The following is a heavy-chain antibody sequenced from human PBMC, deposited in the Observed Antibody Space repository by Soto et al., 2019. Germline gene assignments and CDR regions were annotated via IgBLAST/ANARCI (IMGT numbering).Heavy chain of an antibody. V-gene: IGHV3-23*01. CDR3: AKLGFGGVIVGPNADY. CDR1: GFTFSSYA. Sequence: GGSLRLSCAASGFTFSSYAMSWVRQAPGKGLEWVSAISGSGGSTYYADSVKGRFTISRDNSKNTLYLQMNSLRAEDTAVYYCAKLGFGGVIVGPNADYWGQGTLVTVSS. J-gene: IGHJ4*02. D-gene: IGHD3-16*02. CDR2: ISGSGGST.